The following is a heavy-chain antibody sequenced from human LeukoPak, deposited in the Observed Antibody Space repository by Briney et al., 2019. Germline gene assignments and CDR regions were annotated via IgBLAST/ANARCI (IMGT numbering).Heavy chain of an antibody. Sequence: GASVKVSCKASGYTFTSYYMHWVRQAPGQGLEWMGIINPSGGSTSYAQKFQGRVTMTRDTSISTAYMELNRLTSDDTAVYYCARVRYFDSSIDYWGQGTLVTVSS. D-gene: IGHD3-9*01. CDR3: ARVRYFDSSIDY. J-gene: IGHJ4*02. CDR2: INPSGGST. V-gene: IGHV1-46*01. CDR1: GYTFTSYY.